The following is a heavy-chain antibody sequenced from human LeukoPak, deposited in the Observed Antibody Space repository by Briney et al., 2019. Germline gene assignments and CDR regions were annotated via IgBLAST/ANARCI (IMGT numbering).Heavy chain of an antibody. J-gene: IGHJ4*02. Sequence: PSQTLSLTCTVSGGSISSGDYYWGWIRQPPGKGLEWIGYIYYSGSTYYNPSLKTRVTISVDTSKNQFSLKLSSVTAADTAVYYCATERGDGGVDYWGQGTLVTVSS. D-gene: IGHD4-23*01. CDR3: ATERGDGGVDY. CDR2: IYYSGST. V-gene: IGHV4-30-4*01. CDR1: GGSISSGDYY.